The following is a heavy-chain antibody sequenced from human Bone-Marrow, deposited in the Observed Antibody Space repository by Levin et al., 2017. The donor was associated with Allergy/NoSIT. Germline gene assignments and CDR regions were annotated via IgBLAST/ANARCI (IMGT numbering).Heavy chain of an antibody. V-gene: IGHV4-39*01. CDR3: ASYYVSGSLRWWFDP. CDR1: GGSISSSSYY. J-gene: IGHJ5*02. CDR2: IYYSGRT. D-gene: IGHD3-10*01. Sequence: SETLSLTCTVSGGSISSSSYYWGWIRQPPGTGLEWIGSIYYSGRTYYNPSLKSRVTISVVTPKNQFSLRLRSVTAADTAAYYCASYYVSGSLRWWFDPWGQGTLVTVSS.